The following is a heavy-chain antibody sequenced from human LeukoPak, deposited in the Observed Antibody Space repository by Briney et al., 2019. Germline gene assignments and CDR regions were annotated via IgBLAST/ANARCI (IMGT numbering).Heavy chain of an antibody. V-gene: IGHV3-74*03. CDR2: VNNDGSST. CDR3: AKGGLRVTDY. J-gene: IGHJ4*02. D-gene: IGHD5/OR15-5a*01. Sequence: PGGSLRLSCAASGFTFDDYAMHWVRQAPGKGLVWVSRVNNDGSSTTYADSVKGRFTISRDNAKNTLYLQMNSLRAEDTAVYYCAKGGLRVTDYWGQGTLVTVSS. CDR1: GFTFDDYA.